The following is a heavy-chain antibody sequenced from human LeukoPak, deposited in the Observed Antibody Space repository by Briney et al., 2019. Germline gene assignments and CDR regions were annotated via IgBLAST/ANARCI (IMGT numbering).Heavy chain of an antibody. J-gene: IGHJ4*02. CDR3: VKHDMIVVAQHDY. D-gene: IGHD3-22*01. Sequence: PGGSLRLSCAASGFTFSSYAMSWVRQAPGKGLEWVSAISGSGGSTYYADSVKGRFTISRDNSKNTLYLQMNSLRAEDTAVYYCVKHDMIVVAQHDYWGQGTLVTVSS. V-gene: IGHV3-23*01. CDR2: ISGSGGST. CDR1: GFTFSSYA.